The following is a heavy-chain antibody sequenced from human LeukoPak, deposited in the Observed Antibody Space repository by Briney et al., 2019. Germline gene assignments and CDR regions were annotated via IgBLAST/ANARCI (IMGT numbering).Heavy chain of an antibody. CDR3: ARADHGTRSNGFYTLDY. Sequence: ASVKVSCKASGYTFTEYFIHWVRQAPGQGLECMGWFNPSSGDTNYAQKYQGRVTMTRDKSISTAYMELSWLTSDDTAVYYCARADHGTRSNGFYTLDYWGQGTLVTVSS. J-gene: IGHJ4*02. D-gene: IGHD2-2*02. CDR2: FNPSSGDT. V-gene: IGHV1-2*02. CDR1: GYTFTEYF.